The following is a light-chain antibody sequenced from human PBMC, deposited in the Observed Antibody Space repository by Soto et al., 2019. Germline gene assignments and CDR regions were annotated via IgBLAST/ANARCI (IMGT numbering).Light chain of an antibody. Sequence: QSALTQPASVSGSPGQSITISCTGTSSDVGGYNYVSWYQQHPGKAPKLMIYEVTNRPSGVSNRFSGSKSGNTASLTISGLQVEDEADSYCSSYTSSSTYVFGTGTKVTVL. CDR1: SSDVGGYNY. V-gene: IGLV2-14*01. CDR2: EVT. CDR3: SSYTSSSTYV. J-gene: IGLJ1*01.